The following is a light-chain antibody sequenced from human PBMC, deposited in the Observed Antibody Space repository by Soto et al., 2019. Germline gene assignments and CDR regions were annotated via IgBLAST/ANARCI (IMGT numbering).Light chain of an antibody. CDR1: SSDVGGYDF. Sequence: QSALAQPRSVSGSPGQSVTLSCTGTSSDVGGYDFVSWYQQYPGKAPKLMIYEDTKRPSGVSNRFSGSKSGYTASLTISGLQAEDEADYYCCSYAGSSTVVFGGGTQLTVL. J-gene: IGLJ2*01. CDR2: EDT. CDR3: CSYAGSSTVV. V-gene: IGLV2-23*01.